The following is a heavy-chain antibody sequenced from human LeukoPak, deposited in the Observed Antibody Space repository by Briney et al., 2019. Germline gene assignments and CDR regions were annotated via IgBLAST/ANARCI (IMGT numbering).Heavy chain of an antibody. Sequence: GGSLRLSCAASGFTFSSYGMHWVRQSPGRGLEWVSFISFDGSNEFYADSLKGRFTISRDNSKDTLYLQMDSLRAEDTALYYCAREEHDYVWGSYRYYYYYGIDVWGQGTTVTVSS. CDR2: ISFDGSNE. CDR1: GFTFSSYG. CDR3: AREEHDYVWGSYRYYYYYGIDV. J-gene: IGHJ6*02. D-gene: IGHD3-16*02. V-gene: IGHV3-30*03.